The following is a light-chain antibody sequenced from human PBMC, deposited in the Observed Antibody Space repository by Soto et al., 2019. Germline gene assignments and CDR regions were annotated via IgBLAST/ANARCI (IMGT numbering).Light chain of an antibody. CDR1: QSFNRQ. Sequence: RVMTQSPASLSVTPGERVTLSYGAIQSFNRQVLWYQHRPGQAPRLLIYDTSARDAGIPARFSGSGSATEFTLTISSLQSEDFALYYCQHTLKWPPTFGQGTKVDIK. CDR2: DTS. V-gene: IGKV3-15*01. CDR3: QHTLKWPPT. J-gene: IGKJ1*01.